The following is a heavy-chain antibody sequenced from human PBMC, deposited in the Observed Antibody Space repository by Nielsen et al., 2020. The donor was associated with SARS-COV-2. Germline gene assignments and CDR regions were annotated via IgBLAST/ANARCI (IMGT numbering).Heavy chain of an antibody. CDR3: TVTGSDFY. D-gene: IGHD6-19*01. CDR1: GFRFKDYA. Sequence: SLKISCAASGFRFKDYAMNWVRQAPGKGLEWVSTISWNSSAIGYADSVEGRFTISRDNAKSSLYLQMNSLRPEDTAFYYCTVTGSDFYWGQGTLVNVSS. V-gene: IGHV3-9*01. CDR2: ISWNSSAI. J-gene: IGHJ4*02.